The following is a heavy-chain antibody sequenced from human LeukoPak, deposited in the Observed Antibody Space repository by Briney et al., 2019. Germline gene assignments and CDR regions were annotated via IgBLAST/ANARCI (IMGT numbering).Heavy chain of an antibody. Sequence: PGGSLRLSCAASGFTFSNAWTSWVRQAPGKGLEWVGRIKSKTDGGTTDYAAPVKGRFTISRDDSKNTLYLQMNSLKTEDTAVYYCTTSYYYGSGSSYWGQGTLVTVSS. CDR2: IKSKTDGGTT. V-gene: IGHV3-15*01. D-gene: IGHD3-10*01. J-gene: IGHJ4*02. CDR3: TTSYYYGSGSSY. CDR1: GFTFSNAW.